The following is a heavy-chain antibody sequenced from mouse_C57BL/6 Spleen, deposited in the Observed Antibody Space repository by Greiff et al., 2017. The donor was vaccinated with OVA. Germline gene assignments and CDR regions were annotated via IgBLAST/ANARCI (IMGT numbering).Heavy chain of an antibody. CDR3: ARYTAQVFAY. CDR1: GFTFTDYY. D-gene: IGHD3-2*02. J-gene: IGHJ3*01. V-gene: IGHV7-3*01. Sequence: EVMLVESGGGLVQPGGSLSLSCAASGFTFTDYYMSWVRQPPGKALEWLGFIRNKANGYTTEYSASVKGRFTISRDNSQSILYLQMNALRAEDSATYYCARYTAQVFAYWGQGTLVTVSA. CDR2: IRNKANGYTT.